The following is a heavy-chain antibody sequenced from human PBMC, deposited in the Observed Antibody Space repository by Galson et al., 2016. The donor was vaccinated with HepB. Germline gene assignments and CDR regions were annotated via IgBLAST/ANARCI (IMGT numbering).Heavy chain of an antibody. CDR2: IWYDESDK. CDR3: AREEAGDYPLDY. V-gene: IGHV3-33*08. CDR1: GFTFSSYA. D-gene: IGHD7-27*01. Sequence: SLRLSCAASGFTFSSYAMHWVRQAPGKGLEWVARIWYDESDKLYVDSVKDRFTISRDDSKNTLYLQMNSLRAEDTAVYHCAREEAGDYPLDYWGQGTLVTVSS. J-gene: IGHJ4*02.